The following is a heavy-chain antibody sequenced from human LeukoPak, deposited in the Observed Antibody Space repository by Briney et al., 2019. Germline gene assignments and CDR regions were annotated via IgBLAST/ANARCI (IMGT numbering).Heavy chain of an antibody. J-gene: IGHJ4*02. D-gene: IGHD7-27*01. CDR1: GFAFGSEA. CDR3: AKVTGDRRPPGALDY. CDR2: ISPGGGTT. V-gene: IGHV3-23*01. Sequence: PGGSLRLSCAVSGFAFGSEAMSWVRQSPARGLEWVASISPGGGTTYYADSVKGRFTISRDNSKNTLYLQMNSLRAEDTAVYYCAKVTGDRRPPGALDYWGQGTLVTVSS.